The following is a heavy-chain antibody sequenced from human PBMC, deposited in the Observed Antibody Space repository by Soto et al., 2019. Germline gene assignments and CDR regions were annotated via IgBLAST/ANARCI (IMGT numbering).Heavy chain of an antibody. CDR2: THYSGNT. J-gene: IGHJ4*02. V-gene: IGHV4-59*01. CDR3: ARHTATIRAAFDY. D-gene: IGHD4-17*01. Sequence: SETLSLTCSVSCASISSYYWDWIRQPPGNGLYCIGYTHYSGNTNXXPSLTSRXXISLDTSRNHXSLKLXSVTAAYTAVYYCARHTATIRAAFDYCGQGALVTVSX. CDR1: CASISSYY.